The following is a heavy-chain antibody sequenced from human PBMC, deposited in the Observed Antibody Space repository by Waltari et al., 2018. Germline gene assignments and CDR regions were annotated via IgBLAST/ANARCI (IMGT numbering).Heavy chain of an antibody. Sequence: QVQLKESGPGLARPSETLSLSCLVSSFSIRSGYFWGWIRQPPGKGLEWIGSISHSGKTYYNPSLKSRVTMSVDTSNNHFALKLTSVTAADTAIYYCVRDLGGSGTSWFDAWGQGTLVTVSS. CDR2: ISHSGKT. V-gene: IGHV4-38-2*02. CDR1: SFSIRSGYF. CDR3: VRDLGGSGTSWFDA. D-gene: IGHD3-10*01. J-gene: IGHJ5*02.